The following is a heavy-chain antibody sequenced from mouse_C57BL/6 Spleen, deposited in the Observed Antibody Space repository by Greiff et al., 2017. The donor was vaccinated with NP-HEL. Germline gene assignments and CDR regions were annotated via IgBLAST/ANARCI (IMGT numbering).Heavy chain of an antibody. Sequence: QVQLKQPGAELVKPGASVKLSCKASGYTFTSYCMQWVKQRPGQGLEWIGEIDPSDSYTNYNQKFKGKATLTVDTSSSTAYMQLSSLTSEDSAVYYCARYYYGNFVYFDYWGQGTTLTVSS. J-gene: IGHJ2*01. CDR3: ARYYYGNFVYFDY. D-gene: IGHD2-1*01. V-gene: IGHV1-50*01. CDR1: GYTFTSYC. CDR2: IDPSDSYT.